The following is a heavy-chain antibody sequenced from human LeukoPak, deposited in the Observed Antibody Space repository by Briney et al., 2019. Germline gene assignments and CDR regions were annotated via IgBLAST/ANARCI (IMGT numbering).Heavy chain of an antibody. CDR1: GYTFTSHF. Sequence: GASVKVSCKASGYTFTSHFMHWVRQAPGQGLEWMGIINPSGGSTSYAQKFQGRVTMTRGMSTSTVYMELSSLRSEDTAVYYCARGQVGGYYYMDVWGKGTTVTVSS. CDR3: ARGQVGGYYYMDV. CDR2: INPSGGST. D-gene: IGHD3-16*01. V-gene: IGHV1-46*01. J-gene: IGHJ6*03.